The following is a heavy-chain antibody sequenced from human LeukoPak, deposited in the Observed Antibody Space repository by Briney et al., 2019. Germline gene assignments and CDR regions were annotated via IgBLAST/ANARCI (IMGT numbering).Heavy chain of an antibody. CDR2: IYSGGTT. V-gene: IGHV3-53*01. CDR1: GFTVSSSY. CDR3: ARAYCGGDCYMDV. J-gene: IGHJ6*02. D-gene: IGHD2-21*02. Sequence: GGSLRLSCAASGFTVSSSYLSWVRQAPGKGLEWVSVIYSGGTTYYADSVKGRFTISRDNSKNTLYLQMNSLRVEDTAVYYCARAYCGGDCYMDVWGQGTTVTVSS.